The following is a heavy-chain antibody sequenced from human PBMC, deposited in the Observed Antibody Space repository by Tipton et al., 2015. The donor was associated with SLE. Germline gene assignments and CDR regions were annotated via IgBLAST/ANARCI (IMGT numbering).Heavy chain of an antibody. Sequence: TLSLTCTVSGGSISSSHYYWDWIRQPPGKGLEWLGSNYSSGGTYYNPSLKSRVTISVDTSKNKFSLELSSVTAADTAVYYCAGTNYDVLTGYHRVDTFDIWGQGTMVTVSS. J-gene: IGHJ3*02. CDR3: AGTNYDVLTGYHRVDTFDI. CDR1: GGSISSSHYY. D-gene: IGHD3-9*01. CDR2: NYSSGGT. V-gene: IGHV4-39*07.